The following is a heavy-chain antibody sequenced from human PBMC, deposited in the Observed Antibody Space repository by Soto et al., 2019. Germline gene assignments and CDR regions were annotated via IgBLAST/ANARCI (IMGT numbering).Heavy chain of an antibody. J-gene: IGHJ4*02. CDR2: TSAYMVT. CDR1: GYTFTSYG. D-gene: IGHD6-19*01. CDR3: ARDSSGRANFDY. V-gene: IGHV1-18*01. Sequence: QVQLVQSGGEVKKPGASVKVSCKASGYTFTSYGIRWVRQAPGQVLQWMGWTSAYMVTNYAQKFQGRVTMTTDTSTSTAYMELRSLRSDDTAVYYCARDSSGRANFDYWGQGTLVTVSS.